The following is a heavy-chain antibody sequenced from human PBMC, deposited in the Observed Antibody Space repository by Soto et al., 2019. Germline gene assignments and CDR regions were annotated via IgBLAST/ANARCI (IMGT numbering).Heavy chain of an antibody. CDR2: IDNSGTVT. D-gene: IGHD4-17*01. CDR1: GFTFGTYA. Sequence: PGGSLRLSCAASGFTFGTYAMNWVRQAPGEGLEWVSAIDNSGTVTYYADSVKGRFTISRDNSENTLFLQMNSLRAEDTAVYYCAKVAPTTANFDYWGQGALVTVS. J-gene: IGHJ4*02. V-gene: IGHV3-23*05. CDR3: AKVAPTTANFDY.